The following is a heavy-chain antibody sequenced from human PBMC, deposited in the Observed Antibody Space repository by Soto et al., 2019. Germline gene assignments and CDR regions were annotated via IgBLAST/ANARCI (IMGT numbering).Heavy chain of an antibody. J-gene: IGHJ4*02. D-gene: IGHD6-6*01. CDR3: ALGIAARPFDS. CDR1: GFSLTTTGVG. Sequence: QISLKESGPALVKPTQTLTLTCSFSGFSLTTTGVGVGWIRQPPGKALEWLALIYWDDDERYNPSLKNRLTITQDTSKHLVVLTTTPVDPVDTATSYLALGIAARPFDSWGQGTLVTVSS. CDR2: IYWDDDE. V-gene: IGHV2-5*02.